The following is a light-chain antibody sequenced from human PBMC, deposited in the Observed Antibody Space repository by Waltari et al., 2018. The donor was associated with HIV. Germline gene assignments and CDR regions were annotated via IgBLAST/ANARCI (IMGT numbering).Light chain of an antibody. V-gene: IGLV1-44*01. CDR3: AAWDDSLNGWV. J-gene: IGLJ3*02. CDR1: SSNIRSNT. Sequence: QSVLTQPPSASGTPGPRVPISCSGSSSNIRSNTVSWDHQLPVTAPKLLSDSSEQRPAGVPDRVSGSKSGTTASLASSGLQSEDEAEYYCAAWDDSLNGWVFGGGTKLTVL. CDR2: SSE.